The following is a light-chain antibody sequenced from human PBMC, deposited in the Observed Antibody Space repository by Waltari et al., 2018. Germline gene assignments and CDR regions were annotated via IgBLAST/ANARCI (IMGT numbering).Light chain of an antibody. J-gene: IGLJ3*02. CDR2: EVS. CDR3: CAYGGTFWV. Sequence: QSALTQPASVSGSPGQSITIPCTGTSSDIGAYNLVSWYRQDPGKAPKNLIYEVSKRASGVSNRFSASKSGNTASLTISGLQPEDEADYFCCAYGGTFWVFGGGAKVTVL. CDR1: SSDIGAYNL. V-gene: IGLV2-23*02.